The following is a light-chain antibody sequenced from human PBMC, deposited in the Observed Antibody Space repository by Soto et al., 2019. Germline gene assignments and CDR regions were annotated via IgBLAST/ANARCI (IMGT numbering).Light chain of an antibody. J-gene: IGLJ2*01. CDR2: AVS. Sequence: QSALTQPASVSGSPGQSITISCTGTSSDVGGYNDVSWYQHSPGKAPKLILFAVSDRPSRVSHRFSGSKSGNTASLTISGLQAEYEADYYCCSYTSLSTVVFGGGTKLTV. CDR3: CSYTSLSTVV. V-gene: IGLV2-14*01. CDR1: SSDVGGYND.